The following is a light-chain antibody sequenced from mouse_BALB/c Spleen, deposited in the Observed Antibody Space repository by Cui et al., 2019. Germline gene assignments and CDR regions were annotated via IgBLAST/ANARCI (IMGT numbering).Light chain of an antibody. V-gene: IGKV5-37*01. CDR2: YAS. J-gene: IGKJ2*01. CDR3: LQGYSTYT. CDR1: QSIYQN. Sequence: DILLTQSPATLSVHTGETVSLSCSASQSIYQNLHWYQQKSHRSPMLLIKYASDSISGIPSRFTGSGSGTDYTLSINSVKPEDEGIYYCLQGYSTYTFGGGTKLEIK.